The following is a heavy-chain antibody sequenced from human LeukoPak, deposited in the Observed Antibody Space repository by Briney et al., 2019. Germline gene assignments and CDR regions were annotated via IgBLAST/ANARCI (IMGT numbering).Heavy chain of an antibody. CDR3: ARGDSSGYYRWFDP. D-gene: IGHD3-22*01. Sequence: PSETLSLTCTVSGGSISSFYWSWIRQPPGKGLEWIGYVYNTGSTYYNPSLKSRVTISINTSKNQFSLKLSSVTAADTAIYYCARGDSSGYYRWFDPWGQGTLVTVSS. V-gene: IGHV4-4*09. CDR2: VYNTGST. J-gene: IGHJ5*02. CDR1: GGSISSFY.